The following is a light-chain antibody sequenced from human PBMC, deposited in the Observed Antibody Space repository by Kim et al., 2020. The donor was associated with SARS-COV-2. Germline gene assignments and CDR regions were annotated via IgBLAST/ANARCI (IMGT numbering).Light chain of an antibody. J-gene: IGKJ4*01. V-gene: IGKV3-11*01. CDR3: QQRISWPLT. CDR1: QSVNKF. Sequence: EIVLTQSPATLSLSPGERATVSCRASQSVNKFLAWYQQKPGQAPRLLIYDASNRATGIPARFSGSGSGTDFTLTISSLEPEDFAVYYCQQRISWPLTFGGGTKLEI. CDR2: DAS.